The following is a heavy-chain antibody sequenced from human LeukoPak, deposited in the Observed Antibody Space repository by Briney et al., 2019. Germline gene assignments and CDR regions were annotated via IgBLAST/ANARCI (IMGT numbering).Heavy chain of an antibody. CDR2: INHSGST. CDR3: XXXXXXXXILTGPPVSFDY. V-gene: IGHV4-34*01. CDR1: GGSFSGYY. D-gene: IGHD3-9*01. Sequence: SETLSLTCAVYGGSFSGYYWSWIRQPPGKGLEWIGEINHSGSTNYNPSLKSRVTISVDTSKNQFSLKLSSVTAADTAVYYCXXXXXXXXILTGPPVSFDYWGQGTLVTVSS. J-gene: IGHJ4*02.